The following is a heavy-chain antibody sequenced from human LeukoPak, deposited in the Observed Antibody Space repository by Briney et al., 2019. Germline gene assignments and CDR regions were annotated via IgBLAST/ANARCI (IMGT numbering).Heavy chain of an antibody. CDR3: ARRLPGLAAGGNWFDP. CDR1: GYSFTSYW. CDR2: IYPGDSDT. Sequence: GESLKISCKGSGYSFTSYWTGWVRQMPGKGLEWMGIIYPGDSDTRYSPSFQGQVTISADKSISTAYLQWSSLKASDTAMYYCARRLPGLAAGGNWFDPWGQGTLVTVSS. D-gene: IGHD3/OR15-3a*01. V-gene: IGHV5-51*01. J-gene: IGHJ5*02.